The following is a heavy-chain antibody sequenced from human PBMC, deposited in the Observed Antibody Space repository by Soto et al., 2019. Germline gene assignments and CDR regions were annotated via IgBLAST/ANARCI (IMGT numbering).Heavy chain of an antibody. Sequence: ASVKVSCKASGYTFTSYGISWVRQAPGQGLEWMGWISAYNGNTNYAQKLQGRVTMTTDTSTSTAYMELRSLRSDDTAVYYCAREPPSSYCGGDCSDAFDIWGQGTMVTVSS. J-gene: IGHJ3*02. CDR1: GYTFTSYG. V-gene: IGHV1-18*01. CDR3: AREPPSSYCGGDCSDAFDI. D-gene: IGHD2-21*02. CDR2: ISAYNGNT.